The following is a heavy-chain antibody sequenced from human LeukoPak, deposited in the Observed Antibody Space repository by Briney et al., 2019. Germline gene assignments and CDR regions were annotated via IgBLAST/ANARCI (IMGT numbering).Heavy chain of an antibody. CDR3: ARGSGSYALDY. V-gene: IGHV4-59*12. CDR1: AGSISSYY. CDR2: IYYSGST. D-gene: IGHD1-26*01. Sequence: SETLSLTCTVSAGSISSYYWSWIRQPPGKGLEWIGYIYYSGSTNYNPSLKSRVTISVDTSKNQFSLKLSSVTAADTAVYYCARGSGSYALDYWGQGTLVTVSS. J-gene: IGHJ4*02.